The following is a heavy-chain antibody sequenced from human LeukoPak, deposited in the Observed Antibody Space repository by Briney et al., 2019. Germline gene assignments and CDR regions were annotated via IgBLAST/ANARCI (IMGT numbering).Heavy chain of an antibody. CDR2: IIPIFGTA. V-gene: IGHV1-69*06. Sequence: GASVKVSCKASGRTFTSYAISWVRQAPGQGLEGMGGIIPIFGTANYAQKFQGRVTITADKSTSTAYMELSSLRSEDTAVYYCARAGGLQGGYYYYYGMDVWGKGTTVTVSS. D-gene: IGHD2-21*01. CDR1: GRTFTSYA. CDR3: ARAGGLQGGYYYYYGMDV. J-gene: IGHJ6*04.